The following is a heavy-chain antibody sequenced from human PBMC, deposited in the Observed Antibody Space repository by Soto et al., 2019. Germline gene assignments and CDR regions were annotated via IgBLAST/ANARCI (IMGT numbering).Heavy chain of an antibody. CDR2: ISGSGGST. CDR1: GFTFSSYA. D-gene: IGHD3-3*01. CDR3: AKDITIFGVVITQPYFDY. J-gene: IGHJ4*02. V-gene: IGHV3-23*01. Sequence: GGSLRLSCAASGFTFSSYAMSWVRQAPGKGLEWVSAISGSGGSTYYADSVKGRFTISRDNSKNTLYLQMNSLRAEDTAVYYCAKDITIFGVVITQPYFDYWGQGTLVTVSS.